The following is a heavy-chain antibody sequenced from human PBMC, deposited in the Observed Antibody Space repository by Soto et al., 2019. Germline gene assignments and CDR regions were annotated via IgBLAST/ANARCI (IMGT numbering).Heavy chain of an antibody. CDR2: IYPSDSDT. CDR1: EYRFSSHW. Sequence: RQALTISCKGSEYRFSSHWIAWVRQMPGKGLELMGIIYPSDSDTRYRPSFQGQVTISADKSISSAYLQWSSLRASDTAMYYCARGGVSTRTFDYWGQGTPVTVSS. J-gene: IGHJ4*02. V-gene: IGHV5-51*01. CDR3: ARGGVSTRTFDY. D-gene: IGHD3-3*01.